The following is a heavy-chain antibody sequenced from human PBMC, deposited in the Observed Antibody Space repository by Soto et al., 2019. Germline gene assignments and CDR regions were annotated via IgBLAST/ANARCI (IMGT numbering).Heavy chain of an antibody. D-gene: IGHD2-2*01. V-gene: IGHV4-38-2*01. CDR2: IYHSGST. Sequence: SEPLSLTCAFSGYSISTGFHWAWIRQPPGKGLEWIGSIYHSGSTYYNLSLKSRVTISSDASKNQISLKLSSVTAADTALYYWARYWGTGFYQLDAWGQGTPVTVSS. CDR3: ARYWGTGFYQLDA. CDR1: GYSISTGFH. J-gene: IGHJ5*02.